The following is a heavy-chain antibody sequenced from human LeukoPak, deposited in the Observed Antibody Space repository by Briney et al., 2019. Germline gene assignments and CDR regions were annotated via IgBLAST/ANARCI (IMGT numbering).Heavy chain of an antibody. CDR2: INPNSGGT. J-gene: IGHJ3*02. D-gene: IGHD4-17*01. CDR1: GYTFTGYY. V-gene: IGHV1-2*02. Sequence: ASVKVSCKASGYTFTGYYMHWVRLAPGQGLEWMGWINPNSGGTNYTQKFQGRVTMTRDTSISTAYMELSRLRSDDTAVYYCARGMWDYGDYGDAFDIWGQGTMVTVSS. CDR3: ARGMWDYGDYGDAFDI.